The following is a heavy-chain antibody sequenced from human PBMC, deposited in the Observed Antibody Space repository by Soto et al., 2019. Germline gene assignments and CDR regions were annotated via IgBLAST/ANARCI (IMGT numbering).Heavy chain of an antibody. CDR3: ARGGLIRGVLYY. Sequence: QVQLQQWGAGLLKPSETLSLTCAVYDGSSNNYYWSWIRQPPGKGLEWIREINHSGSTNYNASLKSRVTISEDTSKKQFSLELRFVTAADTAVYYCARGGLIRGVLYYWGQGTLVTVSS. J-gene: IGHJ4*02. V-gene: IGHV4-34*01. CDR1: DGSSNNYY. CDR2: INHSGST. D-gene: IGHD3-10*01.